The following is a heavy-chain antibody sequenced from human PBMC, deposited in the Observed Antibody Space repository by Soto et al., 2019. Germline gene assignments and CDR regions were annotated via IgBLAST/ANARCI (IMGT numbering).Heavy chain of an antibody. Sequence: QVQLQESGPGLVKPSQTLSLTCTVSGGSISSGDYNWSWIRQPPGMGLEWIGYIYYSGSTYYNPSPKSRVTISGDTSKNQFSLKLSSVTAADTAVYYCARVGGFGATTIDYWGQGTLVTVSS. D-gene: IGHD3-10*01. V-gene: IGHV4-30-4*01. CDR1: GGSISSGDYN. J-gene: IGHJ4*02. CDR2: IYYSGST. CDR3: ARVGGFGATTIDY.